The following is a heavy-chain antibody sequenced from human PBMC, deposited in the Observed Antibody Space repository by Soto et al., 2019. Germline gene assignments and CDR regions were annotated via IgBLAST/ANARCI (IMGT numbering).Heavy chain of an antibody. V-gene: IGHV5-51*01. J-gene: IGHJ6*02. Sequence: LKISCKGSGYSFTSYWIGWVRQMPGKGLEWMGIIYPGDSDTRYSPSFQGQVTISADKSISTAYLQWSSLKASDTAMYYCARSPNGYGGGYGMDVWGQGTTVTVSS. D-gene: IGHD5-18*01. CDR1: GYSFTSYW. CDR2: IYPGDSDT. CDR3: ARSPNGYGGGYGMDV.